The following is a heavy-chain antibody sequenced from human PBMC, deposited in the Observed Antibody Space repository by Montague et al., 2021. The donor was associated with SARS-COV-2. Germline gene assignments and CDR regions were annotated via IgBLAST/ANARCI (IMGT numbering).Heavy chain of an antibody. CDR1: GGSISSSNYY. D-gene: IGHD3-10*01. V-gene: IGHV4-39*07. CDR2: MYYSGST. CDR3: ARDDIVLQGVTKGMDV. Sequence: SETLSLTCTVSGGSISSSNYYWGWIRQPPRKGLEWIGNMYYSGSTYYNPSLKSRVTISIDTSKNQFSLKLGSVTAADTAVYYCARDDIVLQGVTKGMDVWGQGTTVTVSS. J-gene: IGHJ6*02.